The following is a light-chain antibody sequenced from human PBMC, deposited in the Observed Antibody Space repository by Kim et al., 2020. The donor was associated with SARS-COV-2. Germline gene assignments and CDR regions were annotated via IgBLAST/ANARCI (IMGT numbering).Light chain of an antibody. Sequence: QSITISCTGTRSDVGGYNYVYWYQQHPGKAPKLMIYDGSKRPSGLSNRFSGSKSGNTASLTISGPQAEDEADYYCSSYTSSSTLYVFGTGTKVTVL. J-gene: IGLJ1*01. CDR3: SSYTSSSTLYV. CDR2: DGS. CDR1: RSDVGGYNY. V-gene: IGLV2-14*03.